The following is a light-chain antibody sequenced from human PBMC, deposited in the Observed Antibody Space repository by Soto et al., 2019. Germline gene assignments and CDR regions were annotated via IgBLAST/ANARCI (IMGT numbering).Light chain of an antibody. CDR3: SSYTSRSTPL. Sequence: QSVLTQPASVSGSPGQSITISCTGTSSDVGGYNYVSWYQQHPGKAPKLMIYDVSNRPSGVSIRFSGSKSGNTASLTISGLQAEDEADYYCSSYTSRSTPLFGTGTKLTVL. CDR1: SSDVGGYNY. CDR2: DVS. J-gene: IGLJ1*01. V-gene: IGLV2-14*01.